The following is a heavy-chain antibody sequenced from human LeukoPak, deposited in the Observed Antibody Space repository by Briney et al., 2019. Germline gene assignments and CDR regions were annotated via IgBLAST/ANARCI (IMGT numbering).Heavy chain of an antibody. CDR1: GGSISSGGYY. Sequence: PSQTLSLTCTVSGGSISSGGYYRSWIRQHPGKGLEWIGYIYYSGSTYYNPSLKSRVTISVDTSKNQFSLKLSSVTAADTAVYYCARRYCSGGSCYSVGYFDYWGQGTLVTVSS. J-gene: IGHJ4*02. V-gene: IGHV4-31*03. CDR2: IYYSGST. CDR3: ARRYCSGGSCYSVGYFDY. D-gene: IGHD2-15*01.